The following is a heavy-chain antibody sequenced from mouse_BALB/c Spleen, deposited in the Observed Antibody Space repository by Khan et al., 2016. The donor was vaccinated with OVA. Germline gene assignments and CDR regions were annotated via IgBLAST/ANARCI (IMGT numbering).Heavy chain of an antibody. CDR3: ARDFRRGLMDY. J-gene: IGHJ4*01. Sequence: EVKLEESGPGLVKPSQSLSLTCTVTGYSITSDFAWNWIRQFPGNKLEWMGYISYSGSISYNPSLKSRISITRDTSKNQFFLQLNSVTTEDTATYYCARDFRRGLMDYWGQGTSVTVSS. V-gene: IGHV3-2*02. CDR1: GYSITSDFA. CDR2: ISYSGSI. D-gene: IGHD3-2*02.